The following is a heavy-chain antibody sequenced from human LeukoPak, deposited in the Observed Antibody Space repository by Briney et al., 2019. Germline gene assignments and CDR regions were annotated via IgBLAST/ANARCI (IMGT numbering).Heavy chain of an antibody. V-gene: IGHV1-8*01. CDR2: MNPNSGNT. D-gene: IGHD6-19*01. CDR3: ASRGYSSGGFDY. Sequence: ASVKVSCKASGYTFTSYDINGVRQATGQGLEWMGWMNPNSGNTGYAQKFQGRVTMTRNTSISAAYMELSSLRSEGTAVYYCASRGYSSGGFDYWGQGTLVTVSS. CDR1: GYTFTSYD. J-gene: IGHJ4*02.